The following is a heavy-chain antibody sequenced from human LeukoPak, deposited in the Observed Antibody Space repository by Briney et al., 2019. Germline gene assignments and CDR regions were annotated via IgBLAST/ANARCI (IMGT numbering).Heavy chain of an antibody. J-gene: IGHJ6*02. CDR2: TYYRPKWYN. V-gene: IGHV6-1*01. Sequence: SQTLSLTCAISGHSVSSNSAAWNWIRQSPSRGLEWLGRTYYRPKWYNDYAVSVKSRITINPDTSKNQFSLQLNSVTPEDTAVYYCARAIWFGELLPLDYYYGMDVWGQGTTVTVSS. D-gene: IGHD3-10*01. CDR3: ARAIWFGELLPLDYYYGMDV. CDR1: GHSVSSNSAA.